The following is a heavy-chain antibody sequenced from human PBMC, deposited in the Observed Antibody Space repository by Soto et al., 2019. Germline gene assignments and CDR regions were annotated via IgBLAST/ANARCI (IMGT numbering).Heavy chain of an antibody. V-gene: IGHV4-34*01. CDR3: ARNRGVVTPHHNNWFDP. CDR1: GGSFSPYY. Sequence: SETLSLTCAVYGGSFSPYYWTWIRQPPGKGLEWIGEINHSGSTNYNPSLKSRVTISVDTSNNQFSLKLTSVTAADTAVYYCARNRGVVTPHHNNWFDPCGHGTLVTVSS. D-gene: IGHD2-21*02. CDR2: INHSGST. J-gene: IGHJ5*02.